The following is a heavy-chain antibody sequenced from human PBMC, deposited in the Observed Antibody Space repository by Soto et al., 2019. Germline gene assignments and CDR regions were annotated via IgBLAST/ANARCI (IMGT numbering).Heavy chain of an antibody. CDR3: ARGGYGGNSAWFDP. V-gene: IGHV4-34*01. CDR1: GGSFSGYY. D-gene: IGHD4-17*01. J-gene: IGHJ5*02. Sequence: QVQLQQWGAGLLKPSETLSLTCAVYGGSFSGYYWSWIRQPPGKGLEWIGEINHSGSTNYNPSLKIRVTISVDTSENQFSLKLSSVTAADTSVYYCARGGYGGNSAWFDPWGDRTMVTVSS. CDR2: INHSGST.